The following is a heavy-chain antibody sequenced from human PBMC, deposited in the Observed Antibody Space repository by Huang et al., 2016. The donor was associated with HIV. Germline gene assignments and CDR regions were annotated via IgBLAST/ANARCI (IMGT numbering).Heavy chain of an antibody. D-gene: IGHD3-16*02. CDR2: ISYDGSNK. CDR3: ARDAYYDYVWGSYRKYYYYYMDV. V-gene: IGHV3-30-3*01. Sequence: QVQLVESGGGVVQPGRSLRLSCAASGFTFSSYAMHWGRQAPSKGLEWVAVISYDGSNKYYAESVKGRFTISRDNSKNTLYLQMNSLRAEDTAVYYCARDAYYDYVWGSYRKYYYYYMDVWGKGTTVTVSS. CDR1: GFTFSSYA. J-gene: IGHJ6*03.